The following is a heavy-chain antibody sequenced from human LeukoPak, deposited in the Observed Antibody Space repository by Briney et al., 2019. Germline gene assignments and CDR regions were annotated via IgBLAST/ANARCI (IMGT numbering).Heavy chain of an antibody. V-gene: IGHV4-59*01. CDR1: GGSISSYY. CDR2: IYYSGST. D-gene: IGHD3-10*01. J-gene: IGHJ3*02. CDR3: ARDSYGSGRPNDAFDI. Sequence: PSETLSLTCTVSGGSISSYYWSWIRQPPGKGREWIGYIYYSGSTNYNPSLKSRVTISVDTSKNQFSLKLSSVTAADTAVYYCARDSYGSGRPNDAFDIWGQGTMVTVSS.